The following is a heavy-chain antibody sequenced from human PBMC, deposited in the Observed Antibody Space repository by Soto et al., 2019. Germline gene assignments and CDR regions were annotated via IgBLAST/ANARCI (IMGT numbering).Heavy chain of an antibody. CDR1: GGSISSYY. D-gene: IGHD6-6*01. CDR3: ARAGSSSRDFDY. V-gene: IGHV4-59*01. Sequence: SETLSLTCTVSGGSISSYYWSWIRQPPGKGLEWIAYIYYSGSTNYNPSLKSRVTISVDTSKNQFSLKLSSVTAADTAVYYCARAGSSSRDFDYWGQGTLVTVSS. J-gene: IGHJ4*02. CDR2: IYYSGST.